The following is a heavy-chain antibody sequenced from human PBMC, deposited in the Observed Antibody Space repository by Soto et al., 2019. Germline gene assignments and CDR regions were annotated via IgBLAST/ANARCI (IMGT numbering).Heavy chain of an antibody. J-gene: IGHJ5*01. D-gene: IGHD3-22*01. CDR1: GFTFSRNG. V-gene: IGHV3-30*03. CDR3: ARWVGGSMSDNIGKYDS. Sequence: QVQLVESGGGVVQPGRSLRLTCAGSGFTFSRNGMHWVRQAPGKGLEWVALVSYDGTKKYYVDSVKGRFTISRDNSENTLYLQMNSLRAEDTAVYYCARWVGGSMSDNIGKYDSWGQGTLVTVSS. CDR2: VSYDGTKK.